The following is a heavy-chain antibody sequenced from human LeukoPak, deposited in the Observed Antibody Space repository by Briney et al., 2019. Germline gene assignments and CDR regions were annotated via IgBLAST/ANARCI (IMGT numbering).Heavy chain of an antibody. Sequence: PGGSLRLSCAASGFTFSSYAMSWVRQAPGKGLEWVPAISGSGGSTYYADSVKGRFTISRDNSKNTLYLQMNSLRAEDTAVYYCANTEGVAMPFDYWGQGTLVTVSS. CDR2: ISGSGGST. CDR3: ANTEGVAMPFDY. V-gene: IGHV3-23*01. CDR1: GFTFSSYA. J-gene: IGHJ4*02. D-gene: IGHD2-2*01.